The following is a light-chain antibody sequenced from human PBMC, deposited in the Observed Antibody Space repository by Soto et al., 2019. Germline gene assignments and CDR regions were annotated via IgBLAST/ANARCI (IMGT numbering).Light chain of an antibody. CDR1: QSVSSS. CDR3: QQRRDWPFT. V-gene: IGKV3-11*01. J-gene: IGKJ4*01. CDR2: DAS. Sequence: EIVLTQSPVTLSLSPGERATLSCRASQSVSSSLAWYQQKPGQAPRLLIYDASNRATGIPVRFRGSGSGTDFTLTISSLEPEDFAVYYCQQRRDWPFTFGGGTKVEIK.